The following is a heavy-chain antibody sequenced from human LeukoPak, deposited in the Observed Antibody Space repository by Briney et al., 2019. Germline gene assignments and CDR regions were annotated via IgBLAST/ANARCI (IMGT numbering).Heavy chain of an antibody. J-gene: IGHJ4*02. V-gene: IGHV3-30*18. Sequence: GGSLRLSCAASGFIFSTYDVHWVRQAPGKGLEWVATISYDGSNTNYADSVKGRFTISRDNSKNTLYLQMNSLRAEDTAVYYCAKDPNYYDSSGYFDYWGQGTLVTVSS. CDR2: ISYDGSNT. CDR1: GFIFSTYD. CDR3: AKDPNYYDSSGYFDY. D-gene: IGHD3-22*01.